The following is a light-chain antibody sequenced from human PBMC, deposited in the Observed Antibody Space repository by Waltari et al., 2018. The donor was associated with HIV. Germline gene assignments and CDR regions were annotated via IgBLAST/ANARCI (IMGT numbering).Light chain of an antibody. CDR2: YVD. V-gene: IGLV2-11*01. Sequence: QSALTQPRSVSGSPGQSVTISCAGSTNNVGTYNYVSWYHQKSGEAPRLILYYVDQRPSGCPVLCSGARSGDTASLTSSGLQAEDEGDFYCCSYGGSWSFVFGGGTRVTVL. J-gene: IGLJ2*01. CDR3: CSYGGSWSFV. CDR1: TNNVGTYNY.